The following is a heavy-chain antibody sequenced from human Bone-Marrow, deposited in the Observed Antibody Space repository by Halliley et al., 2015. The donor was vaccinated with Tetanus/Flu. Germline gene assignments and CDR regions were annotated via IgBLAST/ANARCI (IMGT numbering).Heavy chain of an antibody. CDR3: ATFSSIDLYYYYGMDV. CDR2: ISANNRKT. CDR1: GHTFSSYA. Sequence: QLVQSGAEVQKPGATVKVSCKASGHTFSSYAISWVRQAPGQGLEWMGLISANNRKTDYAQRLQGRVTMTTDTSTSTAYMELKSLRSDDTAVYYCATFSSIDLYYYYGMDVWGQGTTVTVSS. J-gene: IGHJ6*02. D-gene: IGHD2-2*01. V-gene: IGHV1-18*04.